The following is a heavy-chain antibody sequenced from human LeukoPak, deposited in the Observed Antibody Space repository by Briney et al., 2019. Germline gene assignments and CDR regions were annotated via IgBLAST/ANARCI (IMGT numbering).Heavy chain of an antibody. D-gene: IGHD2-2*01. Sequence: ASVKVSCKASGYTFTSYYMHWVRQAPGQGLEWMGIINPSGGSASYAQKFQGRVTMTRDTSTSTVYMELSSLRSEDTAVYYCARDLDCSSTSCYAGFDYWGQGTLVTVSS. CDR2: INPSGGSA. CDR1: GYTFTSYY. CDR3: ARDLDCSSTSCYAGFDY. V-gene: IGHV1-46*01. J-gene: IGHJ4*02.